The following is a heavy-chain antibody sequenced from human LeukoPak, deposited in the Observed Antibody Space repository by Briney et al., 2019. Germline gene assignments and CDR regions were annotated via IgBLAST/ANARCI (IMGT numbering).Heavy chain of an antibody. V-gene: IGHV3-64*02. CDR1: GFTFSSYT. CDR3: ASSVNTARHFDY. Sequence: GGSLRLSCAASGFTFSSYTMHWVRQARGKGLEYVSGISSTGINTYYADSVKGRFTISRDNSKNTLYLQMGSLRAEDMAVYYCASSVNTARHFDYWGQGTLVTVSS. D-gene: IGHD5/OR15-5a*01. J-gene: IGHJ4*02. CDR2: ISSTGINT.